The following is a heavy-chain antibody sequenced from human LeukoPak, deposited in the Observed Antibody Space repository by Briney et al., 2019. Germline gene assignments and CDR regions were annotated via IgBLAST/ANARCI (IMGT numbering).Heavy chain of an antibody. D-gene: IGHD2-15*01. CDR1: GFTFSSYS. J-gene: IGHJ4*02. CDR3: ARAGRCSGGSCYFDY. V-gene: IGHV3-21*01. CDR2: ISSSSSYI. Sequence: GGSLRLSCAASGFTFSSYSMNWVRQAPGKGLEWVSSISSSSSYIYYADSVKGRFTISRDNAKNSLYLQMNSLSAEDTAVYYCARAGRCSGGSCYFDYWGQGTLVTVSS.